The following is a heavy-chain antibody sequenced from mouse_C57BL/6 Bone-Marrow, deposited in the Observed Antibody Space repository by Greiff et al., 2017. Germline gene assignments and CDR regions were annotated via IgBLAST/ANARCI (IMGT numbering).Heavy chain of an antibody. CDR2: ISGGGGNT. J-gene: IGHJ1*03. D-gene: IGHD1-1*01. CDR1: GFTFSSYT. Sequence: EVQRVESGGGLVKPGGSLKLSCAASGFTFSSYTMSWVRQTPEKRLQWVAAISGGGGNTYYPDSVQGRFTISRDNDKNILYLQMSSLRSEDTALYYCSRQVTTVLATKYFDVWGTATTVTVSS. CDR3: SRQVTTVLATKYFDV. V-gene: IGHV5-9*01.